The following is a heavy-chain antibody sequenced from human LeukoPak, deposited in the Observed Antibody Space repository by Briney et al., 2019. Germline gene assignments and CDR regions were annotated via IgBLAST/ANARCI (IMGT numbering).Heavy chain of an antibody. J-gene: IGHJ3*02. CDR3: ARGEYSGSYQRHDAFDI. V-gene: IGHV1-46*01. D-gene: IGHD1-26*01. CDR2: INPSGGST. CDR1: GYTFTSYY. Sequence: ASVKVSCKASGYTFTSYYMHWVRQAPGQGLEWMGIINPSGGSTSYAQKFRGRVIMTRDTSTSTVYMELSSLRSEDTAVYYCARGEYSGSYQRHDAFDIWGQGTMVTVSS.